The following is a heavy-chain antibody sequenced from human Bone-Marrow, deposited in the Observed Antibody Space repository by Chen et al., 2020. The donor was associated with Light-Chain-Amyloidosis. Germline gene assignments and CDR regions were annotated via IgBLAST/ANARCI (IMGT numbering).Heavy chain of an antibody. D-gene: IGHD2-8*02. CDR3: TRAGVNGTGYFSPFDH. V-gene: IGHV4-38-2*02. CDR1: GYSLGSGYY. CDR2: IYHTGTT. J-gene: IGHJ4*02. Sequence: QVQLQESGPGLVKPSETLSLTSRVSGYSLGSGYYWGWIRQPPGKGLEWIGSIYHTGTTYYNPSLKSRVTISLDRSKNQFSLKLSSVNAADTAVYYSTRAGVNGTGYFSPFDHWGQGYLVTVSS.